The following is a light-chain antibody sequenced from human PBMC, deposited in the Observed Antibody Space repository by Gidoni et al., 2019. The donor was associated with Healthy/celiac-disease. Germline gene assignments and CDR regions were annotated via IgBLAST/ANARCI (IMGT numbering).Light chain of an antibody. Sequence: DIVLTQSPGTLSLSPGERATLSCRASQSVSSTYLAWYQQKPGQAPRLLIYGASSRVTGVPDRFSGSGSGTDFTLTISRLEPEDFAVYYCQQGAFXQXTKVXMK. J-gene: IGKJ1*01. V-gene: IGKV3-20*01. CDR1: QSVSSTY. CDR2: GAS. CDR3: QQGA.